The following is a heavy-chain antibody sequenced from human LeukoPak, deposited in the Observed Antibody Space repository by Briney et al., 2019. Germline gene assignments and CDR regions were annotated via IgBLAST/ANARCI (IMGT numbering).Heavy chain of an antibody. Sequence: SETLSLTCTVSGYSISSGYYWGWIRQPPGKGLEWVGNIYHSGGTYYNPSLQSRVTISLDTSKNQFALRLTSVTAADTAVYYCARLKYYHSGGLYHYYYMEVWGKGTTVTVSS. CDR2: IYHSGGT. CDR1: GYSISSGYY. CDR3: ARLKYYHSGGLYHYYYMEV. V-gene: IGHV4-38-2*02. D-gene: IGHD3-10*01. J-gene: IGHJ6*03.